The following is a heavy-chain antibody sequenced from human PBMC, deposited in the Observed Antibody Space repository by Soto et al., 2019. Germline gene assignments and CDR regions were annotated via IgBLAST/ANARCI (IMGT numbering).Heavy chain of an antibody. CDR3: ARGPYVGGNSFFVYY. D-gene: IGHD2-21*02. J-gene: IGHJ4*02. CDR1: GGTFSSYA. V-gene: IGHV1-69*01. CDR2: IIPIFGTA. Sequence: QVQLVQSGAEVKKPGSSVKVSCTASGGTFSSYAISWVRQAPGQGLEWMGGIIPIFGTANYAQKFQGRVTITADESTSTAYMERSSLRSEDTAVSYCARGPYVGGNSFFVYYWGQGTLVTVSS.